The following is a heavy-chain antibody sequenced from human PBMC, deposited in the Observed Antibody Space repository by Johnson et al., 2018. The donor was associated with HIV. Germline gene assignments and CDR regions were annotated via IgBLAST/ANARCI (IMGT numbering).Heavy chain of an antibody. CDR2: IGTAGDT. CDR3: AVLCSGCADAFDM. V-gene: IGHV3-13*01. D-gene: IGHD3-10*01. Sequence: EVQLLESGGGLVQPGGSLRVSCAASGFTVSDNYISWVRQAPGKGLEWVSAIGTAGDTYYPGSVKGRFTISRENAKNSLYLQMNSLRAEDRAVYYCAVLCSGCADAFDMWGQGTMVTVS. CDR1: GFTVSDNY. J-gene: IGHJ3*02.